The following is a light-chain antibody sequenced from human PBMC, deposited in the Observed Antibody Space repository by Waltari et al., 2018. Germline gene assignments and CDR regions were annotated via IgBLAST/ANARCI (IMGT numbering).Light chain of an antibody. CDR3: CSYAGSRWV. J-gene: IGLJ3*02. CDR1: SSDVGSYNL. CDR2: EGS. Sequence: QSALTQPASVSGSPGQSITISCTGTSSDVGSYNLVSWYQPHPGKAPKLMIYEGSKRPSGVSNRFSGSKSGNTASLTISGLQAEDEADYYCCSYAGSRWVFGGGTKLTVL. V-gene: IGLV2-23*01.